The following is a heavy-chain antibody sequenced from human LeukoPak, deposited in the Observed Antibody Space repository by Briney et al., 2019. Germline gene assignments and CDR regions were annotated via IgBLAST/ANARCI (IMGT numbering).Heavy chain of an antibody. CDR2: IYYSGST. V-gene: IGHV4-59*08. CDR3: ARAYYYDSSGYSTKGGVGAFDI. D-gene: IGHD3-22*01. Sequence: PSETLSLTCTVSGGSISSYYWSWIRQPPGKGLEWIGYIYYSGSTYYNPSLKSRVTISVDTSKNQFSLKLSSVTAADTAVYYCARAYYYDSSGYSTKGGVGAFDIWGQGTMVTVSS. J-gene: IGHJ3*02. CDR1: GGSISSYY.